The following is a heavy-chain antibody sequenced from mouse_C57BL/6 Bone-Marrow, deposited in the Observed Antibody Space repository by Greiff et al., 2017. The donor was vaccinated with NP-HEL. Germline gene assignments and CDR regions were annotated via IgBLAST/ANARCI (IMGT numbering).Heavy chain of an antibody. CDR2: IWWDDDK. CDR1: GFSLSTFGMG. J-gene: IGHJ4*01. D-gene: IGHD2-4*01. Sequence: QVTLKVSGPGILQPSQTLSLTCSFSGFSLSTFGMGVGWIRQPSGKGLEWLAHIWWDDDKYYHPALKSRLTISKDTSKNQVFLKSANVDTADTATYYCARVGDYDYDGAMDYWGQGTSVTVSS. V-gene: IGHV8-8*01. CDR3: ARVGDYDYDGAMDY.